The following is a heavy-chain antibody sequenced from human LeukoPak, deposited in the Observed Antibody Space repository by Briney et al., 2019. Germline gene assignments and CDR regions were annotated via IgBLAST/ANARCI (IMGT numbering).Heavy chain of an antibody. CDR1: GFTFSSYE. CDR2: ISSSGSTI. J-gene: IGHJ4*02. Sequence: PGGSLRLSCAASGFTFSSYEMNWVRQAPGKGLEWVSYISSSGSTIYYADSVKGRFTISRDNAENSLYLQMNSLRAEDTAVYYCARYPSYGSGSSDYWGQGTLVTVSS. V-gene: IGHV3-48*03. D-gene: IGHD3-10*01. CDR3: ARYPSYGSGSSDY.